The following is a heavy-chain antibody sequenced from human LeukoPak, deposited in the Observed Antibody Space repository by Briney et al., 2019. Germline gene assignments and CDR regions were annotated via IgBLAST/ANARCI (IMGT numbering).Heavy chain of an antibody. V-gene: IGHV1-2*06. D-gene: IGHD6-13*01. Sequence: GASVKVSCKASGYTFTGYYMHWVRQAPGQGLEWMGRINPNSGGTNYAQKFQGRVTMTRDTSISAAYMELSRLRSDDTAVYYCAIRGEGSSWSGYGDCWGQGTLVTVSS. CDR3: AIRGEGSSWSGYGDC. CDR2: INPNSGGT. CDR1: GYTFTGYY. J-gene: IGHJ4*02.